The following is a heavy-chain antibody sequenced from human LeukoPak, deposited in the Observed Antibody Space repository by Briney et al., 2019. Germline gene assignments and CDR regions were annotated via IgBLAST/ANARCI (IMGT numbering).Heavy chain of an antibody. D-gene: IGHD1-26*01. J-gene: IGHJ3*02. V-gene: IGHV1-2*06. CDR1: GYTFTGYY. CDR2: IIPNNGGV. Sequence: ASVKDSCKASGYTFTGYYMHWVRQAPGQELEWMGRIIPNNGGVSYAQKFQGRVTMTRDTSISTVYMELSSLISDDTAIYYCARGPVGPANAFDIWGQGTMVTVSS. CDR3: ARGPVGPANAFDI.